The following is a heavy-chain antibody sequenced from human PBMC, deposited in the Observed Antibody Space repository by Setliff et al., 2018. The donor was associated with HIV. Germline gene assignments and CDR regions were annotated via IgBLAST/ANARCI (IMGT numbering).Heavy chain of an antibody. CDR2: IYTRGST. J-gene: IGHJ5*02. CDR1: GGSNRSGSYF. D-gene: IGHD3-22*01. CDR3: AKDPYDSSGLNWFDP. V-gene: IGHV4-61*02. Sequence: SETLSLTCNVSGGSNRSGSYFWSWIRQPAGKGLEWIGRIYTRGSTNYNPSLKSRVTMSIDTSKNQFSLKLSSVTAADTAVYYCAKDPYDSSGLNWFDPWGQGTLVTVSS.